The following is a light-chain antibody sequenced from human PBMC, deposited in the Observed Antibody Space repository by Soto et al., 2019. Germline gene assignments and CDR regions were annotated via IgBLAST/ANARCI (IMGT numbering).Light chain of an antibody. CDR1: QSVRNK. Sequence: TVMTQSPDTLSVSPGERATLSCRASQSVRNKLAWYQQKPGQAPRLLIYGASTRASGIPVRFTGSGSGTEFTLTISSLQSEDFAVYYCQNYNDWPLTFGGGTKVEIK. CDR3: QNYNDWPLT. J-gene: IGKJ4*01. V-gene: IGKV3-15*01. CDR2: GAS.